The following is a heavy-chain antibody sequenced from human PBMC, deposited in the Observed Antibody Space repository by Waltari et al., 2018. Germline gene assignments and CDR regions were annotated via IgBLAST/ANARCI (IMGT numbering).Heavy chain of an antibody. CDR3: ARGYPFSFYGSGTYYNVYVY. J-gene: IGHJ4*02. V-gene: IGHV1-8*01. Sequence: QVQLVQSGAEVKKPGASVKVSCRASGYTFTSYDINWVRQATGQGLEWMGWMNPNSGNTDYAQKFQGRVTMTRNTSISTAYMELSSLRSEDTAVYYCARGYPFSFYGSGTYYNVYVYWGQGTLVTVSS. CDR2: MNPNSGNT. CDR1: GYTFTSYD. D-gene: IGHD3-10*01.